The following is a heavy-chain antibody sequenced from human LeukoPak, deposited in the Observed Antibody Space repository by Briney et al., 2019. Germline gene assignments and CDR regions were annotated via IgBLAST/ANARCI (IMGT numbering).Heavy chain of an antibody. CDR3: AKSGNTETVDY. D-gene: IGHD6-25*01. CDR2: IRDSDGRT. Sequence: GGSLRLSCAASGFTLSSYAMSWVRQTPGKGLECVSTIRDSDGRTYYADSVEGRFTISRDNSTNTLYLQMNSLRAGDTAIYYCAKSGNTETVDYWGQGTLVTVSS. CDR1: GFTLSSYA. J-gene: IGHJ4*02. V-gene: IGHV3-23*01.